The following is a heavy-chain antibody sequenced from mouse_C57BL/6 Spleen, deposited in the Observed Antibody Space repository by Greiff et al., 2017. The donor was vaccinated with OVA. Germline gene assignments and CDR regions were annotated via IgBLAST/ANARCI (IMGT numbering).Heavy chain of an antibody. CDR2: IYPGDGDT. D-gene: IGHD2-3*01. V-gene: IGHV1-82*01. J-gene: IGHJ3*01. CDR3: ARDGYYLAWFAY. Sequence: VQLQQSGPELVKPGASVKISCKASGYAFSSSWMNWVKQRPGKGLEWIGRIYPGDGDTNYNGKFKGKATLTADKSSSTAYMQLSSLTSEDSAVYVCARDGYYLAWFAYWGQGTLVTVSA. CDR1: GYAFSSSW.